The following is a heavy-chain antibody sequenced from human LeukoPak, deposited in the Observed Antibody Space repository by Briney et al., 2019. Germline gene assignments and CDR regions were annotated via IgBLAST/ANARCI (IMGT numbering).Heavy chain of an antibody. V-gene: IGHV3-23*01. J-gene: IGHJ6*02. CDR3: AKSAYDSTLYYSYGMDV. CDR1: GFTFSNYI. Sequence: GGSLRLSCAASGFTFSNYIMHWVRQAPGKGLEWVSGVSGDGYSTQYADFVWGRFTISRDNSKNTLYLEVNSLRAEDTAIYYCAKSAYDSTLYYSYGMDVWGQGTTVAVSS. CDR2: VSGDGYST. D-gene: IGHD3-22*01.